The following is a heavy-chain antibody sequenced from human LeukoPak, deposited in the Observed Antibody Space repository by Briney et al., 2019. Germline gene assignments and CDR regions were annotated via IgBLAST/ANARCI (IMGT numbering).Heavy chain of an antibody. V-gene: IGHV3-33*01. D-gene: IGHD5-18*01. J-gene: IGHJ4*02. Sequence: GRSLRLSCAASGFTFSSYGMHWVRQAPGKGLEWVAVIWYDGSNKYYADSVKGRFTISRDNSKNTLYLQMNSLRAEDTAVYYCARAGTAMGYGGYWGQGTLVTVSS. CDR2: IWYDGSNK. CDR1: GFTFSSYG. CDR3: ARAGTAMGYGGY.